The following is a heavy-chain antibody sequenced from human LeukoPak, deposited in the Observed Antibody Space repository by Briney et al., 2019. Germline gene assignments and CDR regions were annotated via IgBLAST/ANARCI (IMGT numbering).Heavy chain of an antibody. CDR2: IRGSGVET. CDR1: GFTFNIYG. CDR3: AKDRAGNYFDY. Sequence: GGSLRLSCAASGFTFNIYGMNWVRQAPGKGLEWVSDIRGSGVETFYADSVKGRFTISRDNSKNTLYLQMNSLRAEDTAVYYCAKDRAGNYFDYWGQGTLVTVSS. J-gene: IGHJ4*02. V-gene: IGHV3-23*01.